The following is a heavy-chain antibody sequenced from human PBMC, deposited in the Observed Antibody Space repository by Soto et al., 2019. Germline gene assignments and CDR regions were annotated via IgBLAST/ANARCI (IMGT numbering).Heavy chain of an antibody. CDR1: GGTFSSYR. V-gene: IGHV1-69*13. D-gene: IGHD6-13*01. CDR2: IVPIYRTA. J-gene: IGHJ4*02. CDR3: VRDSGAKLSSS. Sequence: SVKVSCKASGGTFSSYRINWVRQAPGQGLEWVGGIVPIYRTADYAQKFKGRVTITADESARTSYMELRSLKFQDTAVYYCVRDSGAKLSSSWGQGTLVTVS.